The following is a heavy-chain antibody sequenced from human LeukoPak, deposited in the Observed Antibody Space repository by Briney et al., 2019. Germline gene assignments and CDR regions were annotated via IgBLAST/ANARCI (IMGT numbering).Heavy chain of an antibody. CDR3: AADDAYFQH. CDR1: GFTFTISA. V-gene: IGHV1-58*02. J-gene: IGHJ1*01. Sequence: SVKVSFKTAGFTFTISAMQWVRQARGQRLEWIGWIVVGSGNTNYAQKFQERVTITRDMSTSTAYMELSSLRSEDTAVYYCAADDAYFQHWGQGTLVTVSS. CDR2: IVVGSGNT.